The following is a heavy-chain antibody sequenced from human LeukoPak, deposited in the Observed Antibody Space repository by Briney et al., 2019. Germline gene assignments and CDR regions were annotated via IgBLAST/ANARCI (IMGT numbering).Heavy chain of an antibody. V-gene: IGHV3-30*02. CDR1: GFTFSSYG. D-gene: IGHD6-6*01. J-gene: IGHJ4*02. Sequence: GGSLRLSCAGSGFTFSSYGMHWVRQAPGKGLEWVAFIRYDGSNKYYADSVKGRFTISRDNSKNTLYLQMNSLRAEDTAVYYCAKSKTREQLVPFDYWGQGTLVTVSS. CDR2: IRYDGSNK. CDR3: AKSKTREQLVPFDY.